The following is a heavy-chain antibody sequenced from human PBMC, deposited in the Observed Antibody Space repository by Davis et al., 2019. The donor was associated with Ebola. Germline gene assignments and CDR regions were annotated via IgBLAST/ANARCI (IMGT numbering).Heavy chain of an antibody. CDR3: ARASIAARKGDY. D-gene: IGHD6-6*01. CDR1: GFTFDDYA. J-gene: IGHJ4*02. V-gene: IGHV3-9*01. CDR2: ISWNSGSI. Sequence: PGGSLRLSCAASGFTFDDYAMHWVRQAPGKGLEWVSGISWNSGSIGYADSVKGRFTISRDNAKNSLYLQMNSLRAEDTAVYYCARASIAARKGDYWGQGTLVTVSS.